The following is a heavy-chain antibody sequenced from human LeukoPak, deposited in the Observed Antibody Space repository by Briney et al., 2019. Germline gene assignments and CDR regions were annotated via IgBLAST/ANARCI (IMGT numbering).Heavy chain of an antibody. CDR1: GYTFTISS. CDR2: ISAYNGNT. D-gene: IGHD2-21*02. V-gene: IGHV1-18*01. J-gene: IGHJ4*02. Sequence: GASLKVSCKASGYTFTISSICWVRQASGEGLEWMGWISAYNGNTNYAQKLQGRVTMTTDTSTSTAYMEVRSMRSDDTAMYYCVRECNELLSKNFAYRGQGALVTVS. CDR3: VRECNELLSKNFAY.